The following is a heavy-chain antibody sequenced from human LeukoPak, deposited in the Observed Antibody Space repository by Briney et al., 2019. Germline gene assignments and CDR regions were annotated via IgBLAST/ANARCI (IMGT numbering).Heavy chain of an antibody. CDR1: GYSFSSYW. V-gene: IGHV5-51*01. CDR2: IYPGDSDT. J-gene: IGHJ4*02. D-gene: IGHD3-3*01. Sequence: GESLKISCKGSGYSFSSYWIGWVRQMPGRGLEWMGIIYPGDSDTRYSPSFQGQVTISADKSISTAYLQWSSLKASDTAMYYCARKNTYYDFWSGDSYWGQGTLVTVSS. CDR3: ARKNTYYDFWSGDSY.